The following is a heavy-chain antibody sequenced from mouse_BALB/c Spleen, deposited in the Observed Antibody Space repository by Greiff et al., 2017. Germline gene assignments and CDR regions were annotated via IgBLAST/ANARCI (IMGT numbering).Heavy chain of an antibody. CDR2: ISSGGGNT. CDR1: GFTFSSYT. Sequence: EVQRVESGGGLVKPGGSLKLSCAASGFTFSSYTMSWVRQTPEKRLEWVATISSGGGNTYYPDSVKGRFTISRDNAKNNLYLQMSSLRSEDTALYYCARSHGAMDYWGQGTSVTVSS. CDR3: ARSHGAMDY. V-gene: IGHV5-9*03. J-gene: IGHJ4*01.